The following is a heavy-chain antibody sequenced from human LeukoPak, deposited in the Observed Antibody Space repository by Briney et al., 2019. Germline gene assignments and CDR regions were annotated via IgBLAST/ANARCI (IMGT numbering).Heavy chain of an antibody. V-gene: IGHV1-18*01. Sequence: ASVTVSCTASGYTFTSYGISWVRQAPGQGLEWMGWISAYNGNTNYAQKLLGRVTMTTDTSTSTAYMELRSLRSDDTAVYYCARAGDYGDYYWFDPWGQGTLVTVSS. CDR2: ISAYNGNT. D-gene: IGHD4-17*01. CDR3: ARAGDYGDYYWFDP. CDR1: GYTFTSYG. J-gene: IGHJ5*02.